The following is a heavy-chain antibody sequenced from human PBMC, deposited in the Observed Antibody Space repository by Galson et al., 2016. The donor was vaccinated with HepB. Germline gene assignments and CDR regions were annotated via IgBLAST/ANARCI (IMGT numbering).Heavy chain of an antibody. CDR3: AKDSYNIGPIDIYYYYYGMDV. CDR1: GSTFSSYG. D-gene: IGHD1-14*01. V-gene: IGHV3-30*18. Sequence: SLRLSCAASGSTFSSYGMHWVRQAPGKGLEWVAVISYDGSNKYYAASVKGRFTISRDNSKNTVHLQMNSLRAEDTAVYYCAKDSYNIGPIDIYYYYYGMDVWGQGTTVTVSS. J-gene: IGHJ6*02. CDR2: ISYDGSNK.